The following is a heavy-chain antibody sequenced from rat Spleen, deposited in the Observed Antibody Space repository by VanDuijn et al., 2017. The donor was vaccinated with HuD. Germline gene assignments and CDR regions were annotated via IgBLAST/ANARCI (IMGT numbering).Heavy chain of an antibody. Sequence: EVQLVESGGGLVQPGRSLKLSCAASGFTFSDYGMAWVRQAPTKGLEWVASITKSGGSTYYPDSVKGRFTISRDNAKSTLYLQMDSLRSEDTATYYCVRHGYTRYYFDYWGQGVMVTVSS. CDR1: GFTFSDYG. J-gene: IGHJ2*01. D-gene: IGHD1-9*01. CDR3: VRHGYTRYYFDY. V-gene: IGHV5-29*01. CDR2: ITKSGGST.